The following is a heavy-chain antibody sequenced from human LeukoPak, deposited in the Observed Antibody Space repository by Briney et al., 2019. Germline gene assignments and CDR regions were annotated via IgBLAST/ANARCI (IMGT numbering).Heavy chain of an antibody. Sequence: GGSLRLSCAASGFTFDDYAMHWVRQAPGKGLEWVSGISWNSGGLGYADSVKGRFTISRDNAKNSLYLQMNSLRTEDMALYYCAKGVGATTGKVIDYWGQGTLVTVSS. V-gene: IGHV3-9*03. CDR3: AKGVGATTGKVIDY. CDR2: ISWNSGGL. D-gene: IGHD1-26*01. CDR1: GFTFDDYA. J-gene: IGHJ4*02.